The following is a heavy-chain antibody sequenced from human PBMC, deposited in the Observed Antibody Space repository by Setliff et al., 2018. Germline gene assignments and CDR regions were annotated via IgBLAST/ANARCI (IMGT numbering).Heavy chain of an antibody. V-gene: IGHV3-9*01. CDR3: ARGGPLFDY. D-gene: IGHD3-16*01. J-gene: IGHJ4*02. CDR1: GFTFDDYA. Sequence: GGSLRLSCAASGFTFDDYAMHWVRQAPGKGLEWVSGISWNSGIVAYADSVKGRFTISRDNAKNSLYLQMNSLRAEDTAVYYCARGGPLFDYWGQGTLVTVSS. CDR2: ISWNSGIV.